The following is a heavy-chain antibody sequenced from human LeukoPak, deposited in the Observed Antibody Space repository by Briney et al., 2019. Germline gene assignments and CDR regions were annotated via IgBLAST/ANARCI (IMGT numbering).Heavy chain of an antibody. Sequence: KPGGSLRLSCAASGFTFSSYEMNWVRQAPGKGLEWVSSITSSSRYLYYADSVKGRFTISRDNAKNSLYMQMNTLRAEDTAVYYCARVFRLGDYYYYMDVWGKGTTVTVSS. CDR3: ARVFRLGDYYYYMDV. CDR2: ITSSSRYL. D-gene: IGHD3/OR15-3a*01. V-gene: IGHV3-21*01. J-gene: IGHJ6*03. CDR1: GFTFSSYE.